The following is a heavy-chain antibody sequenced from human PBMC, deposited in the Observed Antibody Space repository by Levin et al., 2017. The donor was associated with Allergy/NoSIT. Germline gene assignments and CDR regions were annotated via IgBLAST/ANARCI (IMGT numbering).Heavy chain of an antibody. CDR3: ARGGYDPLGGFDI. J-gene: IGHJ3*02. V-gene: IGHV3-30-3*01. D-gene: IGHD3-3*01. Sequence: LSLTCAASGFTFSSYVMHWVRQTPGKGLEWVATMSSDGSNKYYADSVKGRFTISRDNSKNTLYLQMNSLRVEDTAIYYCARGGYDPLGGFDIWGQGTMVTVSS. CDR2: MSSDGSNK. CDR1: GFTFSSYV.